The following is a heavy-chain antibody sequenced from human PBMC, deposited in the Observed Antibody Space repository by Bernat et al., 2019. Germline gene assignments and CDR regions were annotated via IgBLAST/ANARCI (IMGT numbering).Heavy chain of an antibody. CDR3: AREMSGYVEGDAFDI. CDR2: IKQDGSEK. CDR1: GFTFSSYW. V-gene: IGHV3-7*03. J-gene: IGHJ3*02. D-gene: IGHD5-12*01. Sequence: EVQLVESGGDLVQPGGSLRLSCAASGFTFSSYWMTWVRQAPGKGLEWVANIKQDGSEKYYVDSVKGRFTISRDNAKNSLYLQMNSLRAEDTAVYYCAREMSGYVEGDAFDIWGQGTMVTVSS.